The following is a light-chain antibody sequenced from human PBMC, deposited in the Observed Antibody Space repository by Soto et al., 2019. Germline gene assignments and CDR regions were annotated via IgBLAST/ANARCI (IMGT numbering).Light chain of an antibody. Sequence: DIQMTQSPSTLSASVGDRVTITCRASQSISSWLAWYQQKPGKAPKLLIYKASSLESGVPSRFSGSGSGTEFTLTISSLQPDDFATYYCQQYHSYLFGQGTKLEIK. CDR3: QQYHSYL. CDR2: KAS. CDR1: QSISSW. V-gene: IGKV1-5*03. J-gene: IGKJ2*01.